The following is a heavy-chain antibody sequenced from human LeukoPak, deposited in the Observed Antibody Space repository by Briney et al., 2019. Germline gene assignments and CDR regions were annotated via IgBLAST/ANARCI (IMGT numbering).Heavy chain of an antibody. CDR3: AGLIRPGWFDP. CDR2: IYHSGST. V-gene: IGHV4-59*08. J-gene: IGHJ5*02. D-gene: IGHD1-14*01. CDR1: GGSISSYY. Sequence: SETLSLTCTVSGGSISSYYWSWIRQPPGKGLEWIGYIYHSGSTKYNPSLKSRVTISVDTSKNQFSLKLSSVTAADTAVYYCAGLIRPGWFDPWGQGTLVTVSS.